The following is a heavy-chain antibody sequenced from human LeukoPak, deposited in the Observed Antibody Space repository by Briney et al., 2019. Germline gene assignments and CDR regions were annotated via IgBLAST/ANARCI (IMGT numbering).Heavy chain of an antibody. CDR1: GGTFSSYA. Sequence: GASVKVSCKASGGTFSSYAISWVRQAPGQGLEWMGGIIPIFGTANYAQKFQGRVTITADESTSTAYMELSSLRSEDTAVYYCARGRAPARIRYGSGSLLDAFDIWGQGTMVTVSS. D-gene: IGHD3-10*01. V-gene: IGHV1-69*13. CDR2: IIPIFGTA. CDR3: ARGRAPARIRYGSGSLLDAFDI. J-gene: IGHJ3*02.